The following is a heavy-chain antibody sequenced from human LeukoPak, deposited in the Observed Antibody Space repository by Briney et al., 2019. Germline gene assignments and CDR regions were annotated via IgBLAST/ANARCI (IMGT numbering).Heavy chain of an antibody. V-gene: IGHV3-30-3*01. J-gene: IGHJ6*02. D-gene: IGHD3-10*01. CDR3: ARRENYYGSGSYSYGMDV. CDR1: GFTFSNAW. CDR2: ISYDGSNK. Sequence: GGSLRLSCAASGFTFSNAWMSWVRQAPGKGLEWVAVISYDGSNKYYADSVKGRFTISRDNSKNTLYLQMNSLRAEDTAVYYCARRENYYGSGSYSYGMDVWGQGTTVTVSS.